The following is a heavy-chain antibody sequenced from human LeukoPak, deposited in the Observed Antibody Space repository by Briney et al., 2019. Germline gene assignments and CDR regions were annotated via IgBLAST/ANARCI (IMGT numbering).Heavy chain of an antibody. J-gene: IGHJ4*02. Sequence: GGSLRLSCAASGFTFSSYSMNWVRQAPGKGLEWVSSISGSSSYIYYADSVKGRFTISRDNAKNSLYLQMNSLRAEGTAVYYCARGGDYVPFDYWGQGTLVTVSS. V-gene: IGHV3-21*01. CDR3: ARGGDYVPFDY. CDR2: ISGSSSYI. CDR1: GFTFSSYS. D-gene: IGHD4-17*01.